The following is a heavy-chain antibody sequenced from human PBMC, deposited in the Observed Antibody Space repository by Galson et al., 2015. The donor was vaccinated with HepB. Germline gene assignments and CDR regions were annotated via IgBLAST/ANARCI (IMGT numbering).Heavy chain of an antibody. D-gene: IGHD4-17*01. J-gene: IGHJ2*01. CDR1: GFTFSSYS. CDR3: ARGDYGDYFFRYFDL. CDR2: ISSSSSYI. Sequence: SLRLSCAASGFTFSSYSMNWVRQAPGKGLEWVSSISSSSSYIYYADSVKGRFTISRDNAKNSLYLQMNSLRAEDTAVYYCARGDYGDYFFRYFDLWGRGTLVTVSS. V-gene: IGHV3-21*01.